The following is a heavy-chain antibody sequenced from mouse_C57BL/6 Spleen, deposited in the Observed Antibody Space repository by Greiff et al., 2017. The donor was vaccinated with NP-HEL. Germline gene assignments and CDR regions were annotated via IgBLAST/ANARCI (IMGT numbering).Heavy chain of an antibody. CDR3: ARQGEGNYAGGFAY. V-gene: IGHV5-2*01. Sequence: EVNLVESGGGLVQPGESLKLSCESNEYEFPSHDMSWVRKTPEKRLELVAAINSDGGSTYYPDTMERRFIISRDNTKKTLYLQMSSLRSEDTALYYCARQGEGNYAGGFAYWGQGTLVTVSA. CDR1: EYEFPSHD. CDR2: INSDGGST. J-gene: IGHJ3*01. D-gene: IGHD2-1*01.